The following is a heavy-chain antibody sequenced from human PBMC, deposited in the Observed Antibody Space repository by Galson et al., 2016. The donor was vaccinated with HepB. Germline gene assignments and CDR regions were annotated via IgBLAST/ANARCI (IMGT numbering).Heavy chain of an antibody. D-gene: IGHD3-22*01. CDR1: GYTFNSYG. J-gene: IGHJ3*02. Sequence: SVKVSCKASGYTFNSYGITWVRQAPGQGLEWMGWISAYNGDTNYAQRLQGRVTMTTHTSSTTAYMELRSLRSDDTAVYYCARAHHSSGSYYPDDAFDIWGQGTMVTVSS. CDR3: ARAHHSSGSYYPDDAFDI. CDR2: ISAYNGDT. V-gene: IGHV1-18*01.